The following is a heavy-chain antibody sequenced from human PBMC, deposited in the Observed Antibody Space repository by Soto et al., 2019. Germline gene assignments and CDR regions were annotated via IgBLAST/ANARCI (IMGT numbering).Heavy chain of an antibody. CDR1: GGTFSSYT. CDR2: IIPILGIA. D-gene: IGHD2-2*01. CDR3: ARGYCSSTSCPAAGYYYYMDV. J-gene: IGHJ6*03. V-gene: IGHV1-69*02. Sequence: QVQLVQSGAEVKKPGSSVKVSCKASGGTFSSYTISWVRQAPGQGLEWMGRIIPILGIANYAQKFQGRVTITAVKLTSTAYMELSSLRSEDTAVYYCARGYCSSTSCPAAGYYYYMDVWGKGTTVTVSS.